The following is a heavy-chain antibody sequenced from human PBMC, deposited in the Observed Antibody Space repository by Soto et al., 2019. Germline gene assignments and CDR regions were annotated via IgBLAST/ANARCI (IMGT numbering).Heavy chain of an antibody. V-gene: IGHV4-30-4*01. CDR3: ARVCGGDCHNGMDV. J-gene: IGHJ6*02. CDR1: GDSIISGDYY. CDR2: IYYSGDT. D-gene: IGHD2-21*02. Sequence: SETLSLTCTVSGDSIISGDYYWSWIRQTPGKGLEWIGYIYYSGDTNYSPSLKSRVIISVDTSKNQFSLKLSSVTAADTAVYYCARVCGGDCHNGMDVWGQGTTVT.